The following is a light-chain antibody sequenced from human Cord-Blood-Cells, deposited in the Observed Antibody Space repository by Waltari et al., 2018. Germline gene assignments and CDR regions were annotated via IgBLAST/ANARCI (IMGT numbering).Light chain of an antibody. CDR2: DAS. Sequence: EIVLTQSPATLSLSPGERATLSCRASQSVSSYLAWYQQKPGQAPRLLIYDASNRATGIPARFSGSGSRTDFTLTISSLEPEDFAVYYCQQRSNWPPLTFGEGTRVEIK. J-gene: IGKJ4*01. CDR3: QQRSNWPPLT. CDR1: QSVSSY. V-gene: IGKV3-11*01.